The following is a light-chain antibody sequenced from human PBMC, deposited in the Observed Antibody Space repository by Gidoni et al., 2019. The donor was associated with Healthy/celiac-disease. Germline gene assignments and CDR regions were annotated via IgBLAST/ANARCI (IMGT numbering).Light chain of an antibody. CDR2: DAS. V-gene: IGKV3-11*01. CDR1: QSVSSY. J-gene: IGKJ2*01. Sequence: ETVLTQSPATLSLSPGERATLSCRASQSVSSYLAWYQQKPVQAPRLLIYDASNRATGIPARFSGSGSGTDFTLTISSLEPEDFAVYYCQQRSNWPPLYTFXXXTKLEIK. CDR3: QQRSNWPPLYT.